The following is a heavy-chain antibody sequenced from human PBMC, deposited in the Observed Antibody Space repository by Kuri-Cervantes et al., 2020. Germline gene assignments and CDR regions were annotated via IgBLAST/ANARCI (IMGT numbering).Heavy chain of an antibody. CDR3: ARGYSGYDGGNY. Sequence: GGSLRLSCAASGFTFSNSAMSWVRQAPGKGLEWVSVMSGSGTTTYYADSVKGRFTISRDNSKNTLYPQMNSLRAEDTAVYYCARGYSGYDGGNYWGQGTLVTVSS. D-gene: IGHD5-12*01. J-gene: IGHJ4*02. CDR1: GFTFSNSA. CDR2: MSGSGTTT. V-gene: IGHV3-23*01.